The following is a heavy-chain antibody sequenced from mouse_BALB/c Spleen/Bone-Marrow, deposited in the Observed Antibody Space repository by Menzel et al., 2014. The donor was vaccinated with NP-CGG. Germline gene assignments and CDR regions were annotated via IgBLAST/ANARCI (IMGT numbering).Heavy chain of an antibody. Sequence: QVQLQQSGPGLVAPSPSLSFTCTVSGFSLTDYAVNWVRQPPGEGLEWLGMIWGDGSTDYNSVHKSRLNIYKANSQSQGFLKMNSRETDDTASYYCARAYYDYDVGYYFAMDYWGQGTSVTVSS. V-gene: IGHV2-6-7*01. CDR2: IWGDGST. J-gene: IGHJ4*01. D-gene: IGHD2-4*01. CDR3: ARAYYDYDVGYYFAMDY. CDR1: GFSLTDYA.